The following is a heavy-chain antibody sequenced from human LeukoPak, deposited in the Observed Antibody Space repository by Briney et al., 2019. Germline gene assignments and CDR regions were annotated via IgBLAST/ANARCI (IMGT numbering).Heavy chain of an antibody. V-gene: IGHV4-30-4*01. CDR2: IYYSAST. D-gene: IGHD6-13*01. CDR1: GGSISSGDYY. J-gene: IGHJ4*02. Sequence: PSQTLSLTCTVSGGSISSGDYYWSWLRQPPGKGREWIGYIYYSASTYYNPSLKSRLTISVDTSKSQFSLKLSSVTAADTAVYYCARGEGIAAAGNFDYWGQGTLVTVSS. CDR3: ARGEGIAAAGNFDY.